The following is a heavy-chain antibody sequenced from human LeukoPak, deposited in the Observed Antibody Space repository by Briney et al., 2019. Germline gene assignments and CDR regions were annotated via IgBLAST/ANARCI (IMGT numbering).Heavy chain of an antibody. J-gene: IGHJ4*02. CDR2: IIPIFGTA. CDR1: GDTFSSYA. CDR3: ARATYYYGSGSFPPIDY. D-gene: IGHD3-10*01. V-gene: IGHV1-69*13. Sequence: SVKVSCKASGDTFSSYAISWVRQAPGQGLEWMGGIIPIFGTANYAQKFQGRVTITADESTSTAYMELSSLRSEDTAVYYCARATYYYGSGSFPPIDYWGQGTLVTVSS.